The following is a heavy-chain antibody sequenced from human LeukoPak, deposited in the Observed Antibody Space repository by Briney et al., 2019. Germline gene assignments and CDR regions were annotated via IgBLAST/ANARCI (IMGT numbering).Heavy chain of an antibody. J-gene: IGHJ4*02. D-gene: IGHD6-13*01. CDR3: ANDPYSSSWYGGLDY. CDR1: GFTFSSYG. CDR2: ISGSGGST. Sequence: PGGSLRLSCAASGFTFSSYGMSWVRQAPGKGLEWVSAISGSGGSTYYADSVKGRFTISRDNSKNTLYLQMNSLRAEDTAVYYCANDPYSSSWYGGLDYWGQGTLVTVSS. V-gene: IGHV3-23*01.